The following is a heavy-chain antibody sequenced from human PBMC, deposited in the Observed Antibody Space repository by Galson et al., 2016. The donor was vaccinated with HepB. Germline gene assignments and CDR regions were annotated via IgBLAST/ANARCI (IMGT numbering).Heavy chain of an antibody. V-gene: IGHV3-49*03. J-gene: IGHJ2*01. D-gene: IGHD3-10*01. CDR3: TRQWYYYGSGSFWNFDL. CDR2: IRSKSSGGTR. CDR1: GFSLGDYA. Sequence: SLRLSCAASGFSLGDYAMSWFRQAPGKGLEWVGFIRSKSSGGTREYAAPVKGRFTISRDDSKSIAYLQMNSLKTEDTALYYCTRQWYYYGSGSFWNFDLWGRGTLVTVSS.